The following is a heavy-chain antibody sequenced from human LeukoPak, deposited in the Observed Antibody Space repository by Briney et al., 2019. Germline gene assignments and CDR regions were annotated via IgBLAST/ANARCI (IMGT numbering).Heavy chain of an antibody. V-gene: IGHV4-38-2*02. CDR1: GYSISSGYY. J-gene: IGHJ3*02. CDR3: ARGQLERPRAAFDI. Sequence: PSETLSLTCTVSGYSISSGYYWGWIRQPPGKGLEGIGSIYHSGRTYYNPSLKSRVTISVDTSKNQFSLKLSSVTAADTAVYYCARGQLERPRAAFDIWGQGTMVTVSS. CDR2: IYHSGRT. D-gene: IGHD1-1*01.